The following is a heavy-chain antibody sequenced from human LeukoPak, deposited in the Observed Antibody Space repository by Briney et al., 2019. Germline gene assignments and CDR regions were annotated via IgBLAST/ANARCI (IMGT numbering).Heavy chain of an antibody. CDR1: GFTFSSYS. CDR2: ISSSSSTI. J-gene: IGHJ4*02. D-gene: IGHD2-15*01. Sequence: PGGSLRLSCAASGFTFSSYSMNWVRQAPGKGLEWVSYISSSSSTIYYADSVKGRFTISRDNAKNSLYLQMNSLRAEDTAVYYCARGIYCSGGSCYDGDPFDYWGQGTLVTVSS. V-gene: IGHV3-48*01. CDR3: ARGIYCSGGSCYDGDPFDY.